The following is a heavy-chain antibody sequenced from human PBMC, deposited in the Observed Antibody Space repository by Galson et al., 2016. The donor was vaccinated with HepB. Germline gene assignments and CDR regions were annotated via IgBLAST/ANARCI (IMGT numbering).Heavy chain of an antibody. Sequence: QSGAEVKKPGESLRISCQGSGYTFTSFWIDWVRQKPGKGLEWMGAIFTADSDTRYSPSFQGQVTISVDVSINTAYLQWSSLEASDTAMYYCARRHSYFDYWGRGTVVTVSS. J-gene: IGHJ4*02. D-gene: IGHD4-11*01. CDR1: GYTFTSFW. CDR2: IFTADSDT. V-gene: IGHV5-51*01. CDR3: ARRHSYFDY.